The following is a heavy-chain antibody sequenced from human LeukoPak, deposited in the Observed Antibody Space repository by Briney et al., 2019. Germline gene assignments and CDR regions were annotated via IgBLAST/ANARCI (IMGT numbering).Heavy chain of an antibody. CDR2: ISSSSSYI. V-gene: IGHV3-21*03. CDR1: GFTFSSYS. D-gene: IGHD3-10*01. CDR3: AREVGSGPGWFDP. Sequence: GGSLRLSCAASGFTFSSYSMNWVRQAPGKGLEWVSSISSSSSYIYYADSVKSRFTISRDNAKNSLYLQMNSLRAEDTAVYYCAREVGSGPGWFDPWGQGTLVTVSS. J-gene: IGHJ5*02.